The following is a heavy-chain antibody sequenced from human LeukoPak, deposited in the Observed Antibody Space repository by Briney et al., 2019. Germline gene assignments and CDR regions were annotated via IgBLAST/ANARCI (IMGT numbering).Heavy chain of an antibody. CDR1: GFSFSDYD. D-gene: IGHD3-16*01. J-gene: IGHJ1*01. V-gene: IGHV3-21*01. CDR2: ISGRSSHI. Sequence: GGSLRLSCSASGFSFSDYDMDWVRQAPGKGLEWVSAISGRSSHIYYGESVKGRFTISRDNAKNSLYLQMDSLGVEDTAVYYCGRAFPPLRTSSAGDLWGQGTLVIVSS. CDR3: GRAFPPLRTSSAGDL.